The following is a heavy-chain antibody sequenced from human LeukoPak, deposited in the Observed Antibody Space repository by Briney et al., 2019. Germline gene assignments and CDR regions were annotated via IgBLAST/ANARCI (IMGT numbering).Heavy chain of an antibody. V-gene: IGHV1-69*01. CDR2: IIPIFGTV. CDR3: ARDGAIFDSRGYYYLW. CDR1: GGTFSRSG. D-gene: IGHD3-22*01. J-gene: IGHJ4*02. Sequence: SVKVSCKASGGTFSRSGISGVRQAPGQGREWRGGIIPIFGTVNYAQKFQGRVTITADESTSTAYMELTSLRSEDTAIYYCARDGAIFDSRGYYYLWWGQGTLVTVSS.